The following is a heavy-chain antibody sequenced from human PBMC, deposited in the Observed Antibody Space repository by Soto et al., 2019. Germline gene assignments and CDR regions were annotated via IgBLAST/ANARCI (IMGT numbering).Heavy chain of an antibody. J-gene: IGHJ4*02. V-gene: IGHV4-30-4*01. CDR2: IYYSGST. D-gene: IGHD4-17*01. CDR3: ASISTSDYALDY. CDR1: GGSISSGDYY. Sequence: QVQLQESGPGLVKPSQTLSLTCTVSGGSISSGDYYWSWIRQPPGKGLEWIEYIYYSGSTYYNQSIQRRVTISVDTSKSQCSLQLSSVTAADTAVYYCASISTSDYALDYWGQGPLVTVSS.